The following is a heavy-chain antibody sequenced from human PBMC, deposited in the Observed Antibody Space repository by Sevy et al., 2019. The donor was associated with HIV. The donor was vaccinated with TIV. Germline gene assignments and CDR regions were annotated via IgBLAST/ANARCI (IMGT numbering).Heavy chain of an antibody. V-gene: IGHV1-3*01. CDR3: ARAWIQLWLGYFDY. J-gene: IGHJ4*02. CDR2: INAGDGNT. Sequence: ASVKVSCKASGYTFTSYAMHWVRQAPGQRLEWMGWINAGDGNTKYSQKFQGRVTITRDTSASTAYMELSSLRSEDTAVYYCARAWIQLWLGYFDYWGQRTLVTVSS. D-gene: IGHD5-18*01. CDR1: GYTFTSYA.